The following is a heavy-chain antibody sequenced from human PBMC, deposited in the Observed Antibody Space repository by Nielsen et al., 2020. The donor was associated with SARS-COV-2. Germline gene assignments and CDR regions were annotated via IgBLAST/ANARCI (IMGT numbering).Heavy chain of an antibody. J-gene: IGHJ6*03. D-gene: IGHD2-2*01. CDR3: AKERSGVVPGPLGIGPWYIYYYMDV. CDR1: GFTFSSYG. CDR2: ISYDGSNK. Sequence: GESLKISCAASGFTFSSYGMHWVRQAPGKGLEWVAVISYDGSNKYYADSVKGRFTISRDNSKNTLYLQMNSLRAEDTAVYYCAKERSGVVPGPLGIGPWYIYYYMDVWGKGTTVTVSS. V-gene: IGHV3-30*18.